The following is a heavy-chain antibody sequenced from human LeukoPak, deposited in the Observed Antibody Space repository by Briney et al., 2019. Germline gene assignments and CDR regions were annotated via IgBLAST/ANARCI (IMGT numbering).Heavy chain of an antibody. CDR3: ARGRRYCSSTSCYLDYYYYMDV. D-gene: IGHD2-2*01. V-gene: IGHV1-8*01. Sequence: ASVKVSCKASGYTFTSYDINWVRQATGQGLEWMGWMNPNSGNTVYAQKFQGRVTMTRTTSIRPAYMELSSLRSEDTAVYYCARGRRYCSSTSCYLDYYYYMDVWGKGTTVTVSS. CDR2: MNPNSGNT. CDR1: GYTFTSYD. J-gene: IGHJ6*03.